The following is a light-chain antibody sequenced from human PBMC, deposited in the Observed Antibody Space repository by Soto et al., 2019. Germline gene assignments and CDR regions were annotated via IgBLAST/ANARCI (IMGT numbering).Light chain of an antibody. CDR2: GTS. J-gene: IGKJ1*01. CDR1: QSVSSN. Sequence: EIVMTQSPATLSLSPGERATLSCRASQSVSSNLAWYQQIAWHAPRLLIYGTSTRATGIPARFSGSGSGTDFTLTIRSLQYAFFAVYYSQQYKNWPLTFGQGTTVQI. CDR3: QQYKNWPLT. V-gene: IGKV3-15*01.